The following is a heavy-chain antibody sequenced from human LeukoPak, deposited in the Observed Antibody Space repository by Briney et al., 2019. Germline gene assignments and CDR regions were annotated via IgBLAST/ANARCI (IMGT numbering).Heavy chain of an antibody. CDR1: GYAFTNYA. D-gene: IGHD4-23*01. J-gene: IGHJ4*02. Sequence: ASVKVSCKASGYAFTNYAISWVRQAPGQGLEWMGWISVYNGNTNYAQKLQGRVTMTTDTSTSTAYMELRSLRSDDTAVYYCAREGDYGGNGGVFDYWGQGTLVTVSS. V-gene: IGHV1-18*01. CDR3: AREGDYGGNGGVFDY. CDR2: ISVYNGNT.